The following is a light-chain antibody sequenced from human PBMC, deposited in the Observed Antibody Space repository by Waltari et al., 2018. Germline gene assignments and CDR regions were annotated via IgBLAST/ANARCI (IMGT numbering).Light chain of an antibody. Sequence: QSALTQPASVSGSPGQSITISCTGTSSDIGSYNLVSWYQYHPGKATKLIIYEVSRRPLGVSSRFSGSKSGDTASLTVSGLQAEDEADYYCCSYAGSNTLMFGGGTKLTVL. CDR2: EVS. CDR1: SSDIGSYNL. J-gene: IGLJ3*02. CDR3: CSYAGSNTLM. V-gene: IGLV2-23*02.